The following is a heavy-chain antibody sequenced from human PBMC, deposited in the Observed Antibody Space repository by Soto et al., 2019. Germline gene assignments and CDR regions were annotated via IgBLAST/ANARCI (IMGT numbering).Heavy chain of an antibody. V-gene: IGHV3-30-3*01. Sequence: HPGGSLRLSCAASGFTFSSYAMHWVRQAPGKGLEWVAVISYDGSNKYYADSVKGRFTISRDNSKNTLYLQMNSLRAEDTFVYFFSIGIDNYDFWSGYCFDYWGQGTLVTVSS. CDR1: GFTFSSYA. J-gene: IGHJ4*02. CDR2: ISYDGSNK. D-gene: IGHD3-3*01. CDR3: SIGIDNYDFWSGYCFDY.